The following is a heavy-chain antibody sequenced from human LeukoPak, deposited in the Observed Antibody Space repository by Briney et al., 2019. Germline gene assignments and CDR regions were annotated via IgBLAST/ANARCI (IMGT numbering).Heavy chain of an antibody. CDR1: GGSIGTYY. D-gene: IGHD3-16*02. Sequence: KPSETLSLTCTVSGGSIGTYYWSWVRQSPGKGLEWIGYIYVTGNRYNPYLQSRVTIPVDTSRNQFFLKMSSVTAADTAVYYCARHIGGGIEDMDVWGKGTKVTVSS. V-gene: IGHV4-59*08. CDR2: IYVTGN. J-gene: IGHJ6*03. CDR3: ARHIGGGIEDMDV.